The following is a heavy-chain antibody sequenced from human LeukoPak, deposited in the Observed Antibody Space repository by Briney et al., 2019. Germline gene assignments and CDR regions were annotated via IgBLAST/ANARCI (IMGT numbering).Heavy chain of an antibody. D-gene: IGHD7-27*01. CDR2: IYYSGST. J-gene: IGHJ4*02. Sequence: TLSLTCTVSGGSISSGGYYWSWIRQHPGKGLEWIGYIYYSGSTYYNPSLKSRVTISVDTSKNQFSLKLSSVTAADTAVYYCAKEDWGPGDYFDYWGQGTLVTVSS. CDR1: GGSISSGGYY. V-gene: IGHV4-31*03. CDR3: AKEDWGPGDYFDY.